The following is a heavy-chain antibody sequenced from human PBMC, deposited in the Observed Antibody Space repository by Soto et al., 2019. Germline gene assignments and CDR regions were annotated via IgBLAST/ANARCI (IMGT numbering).Heavy chain of an antibody. CDR2: FFIGGNT. Sequence: SETLSLTCTVSGGSISSSTYYWGWMRQPPGKGLEWIASFFIGGNTYYNPSLKSRVTISVDTSKNQFSLKLSSVTAADTAVYYCARSDSSGYYFDYWGQGTLVTVSS. CDR3: ARSDSSGYYFDY. D-gene: IGHD3-22*01. J-gene: IGHJ4*02. CDR1: GGSISSSTYY. V-gene: IGHV4-39*07.